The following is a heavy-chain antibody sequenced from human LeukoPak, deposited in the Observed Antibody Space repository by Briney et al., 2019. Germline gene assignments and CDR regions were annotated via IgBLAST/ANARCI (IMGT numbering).Heavy chain of an antibody. J-gene: IGHJ4*02. CDR2: ISGSGGST. D-gene: IGHD6-6*01. Sequence: PGGSLRLSCAASGFTFSSYAMSWVRQAPGKGLEWVSAISGSGGSTYYADSVKGRFTISRDNSKNTLYLQMNSLRAEDTAVYYCAKDGIAARPGTKPILTTFDYWGQGTLVTVSS. V-gene: IGHV3-23*01. CDR3: AKDGIAARPGTKPILTTFDY. CDR1: GFTFSSYA.